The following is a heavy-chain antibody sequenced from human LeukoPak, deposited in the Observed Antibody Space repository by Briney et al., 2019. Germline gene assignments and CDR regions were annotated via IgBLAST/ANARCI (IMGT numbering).Heavy chain of an antibody. V-gene: IGHV5-51*01. D-gene: IGHD6-19*01. Sequence: GESLKISCKGSGYSFTSYWIGWVRQMPGKGLEWMGIIYPGDSDTRYSPSFQGQVTISADKSTSTAYLQWSSLKASDTAMYYCARYIAVAGEGYYFDYWGQGTLVTVSS. CDR3: ARYIAVAGEGYYFDY. CDR1: GYSFTSYW. J-gene: IGHJ4*02. CDR2: IYPGDSDT.